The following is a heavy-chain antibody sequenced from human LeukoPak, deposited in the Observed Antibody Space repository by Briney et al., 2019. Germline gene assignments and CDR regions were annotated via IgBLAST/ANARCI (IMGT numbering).Heavy chain of an antibody. CDR3: ARVRGDGYNLQGYYYYYMDV. J-gene: IGHJ6*03. CDR1: GYTFTGYY. Sequence: ASVKVSCKXSGYTFTGYYMHWVRQAPGQGLEWMGWINPNSGGTNYAQKFQGRVTMTRDTSISTAYMELSRLRSDDTAVYYCARVRGDGYNLQGYYYYYMDVWGKGTTVTVSS. V-gene: IGHV1-2*02. CDR2: INPNSGGT. D-gene: IGHD5-24*01.